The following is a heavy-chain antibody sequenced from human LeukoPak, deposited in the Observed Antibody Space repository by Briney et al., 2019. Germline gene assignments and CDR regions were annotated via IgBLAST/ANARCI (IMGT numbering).Heavy chain of an antibody. CDR2: IDSSGTA. V-gene: IGHV4-39*07. Sequence: PSETLSLTCTVSGGSISTSGYYWGWIRQLPGKGLEYFASIDSSGTAYYNPSLQSRVTISADTSKNQFSLKLSSVTAADTAVYYCTRDRGQWLVDYWGQGILVIVSS. CDR1: GGSISTSGYY. CDR3: TRDRGQWLVDY. J-gene: IGHJ4*02. D-gene: IGHD6-19*01.